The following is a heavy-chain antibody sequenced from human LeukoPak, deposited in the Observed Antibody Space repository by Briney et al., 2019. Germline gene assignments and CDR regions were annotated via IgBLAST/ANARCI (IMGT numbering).Heavy chain of an antibody. CDR2: IYYSGST. V-gene: IGHV4-31*03. CDR3: ASASIAAAGTLTGYFDY. J-gene: IGHJ4*02. CDR1: GGSISSGGYY. Sequence: PSQTLSLTCTVSGGSISSGGYYRSWIRQHPGKGLEWIGYIYYSGSTYYNPSLKSRVTISVDTSKNQFSLKLSSVTAADTAVYYCASASIAAAGTLTGYFDYWGQGTLVTVSS. D-gene: IGHD6-13*01.